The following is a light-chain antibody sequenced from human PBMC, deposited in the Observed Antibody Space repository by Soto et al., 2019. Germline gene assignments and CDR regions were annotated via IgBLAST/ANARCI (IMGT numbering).Light chain of an antibody. CDR3: SSYTSSRAYV. J-gene: IGLJ1*01. V-gene: IGLV2-11*01. Sequence: QSALTQPRSVSGSPGQSVTISCTGTSSDVGGYNYVSWYQQHPDKAPKLMIYDVSKRPSGVPDRFSGSKSGNTASLTISGLQAEDEADYYCSSYTSSRAYVFGIGTKLTVL. CDR2: DVS. CDR1: SSDVGGYNY.